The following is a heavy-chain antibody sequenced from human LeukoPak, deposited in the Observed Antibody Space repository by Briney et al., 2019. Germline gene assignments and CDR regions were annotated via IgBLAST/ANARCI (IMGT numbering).Heavy chain of an antibody. CDR2: IKSDGAGT. D-gene: IGHD5-18*01. J-gene: IGHJ4*02. V-gene: IGHV3-74*01. Sequence: GGSLRLSCPASGFSFSSFWMHWVRQAPGPGLVWVSGIKSDGAGTSYVDSVKGRFTISRDNAKNTLDLQMNSLRSEDTAVYYCARGGYGGYMGWGQGMLVTVSS. CDR3: ARGGYGGYMG. CDR1: GFSFSSFW.